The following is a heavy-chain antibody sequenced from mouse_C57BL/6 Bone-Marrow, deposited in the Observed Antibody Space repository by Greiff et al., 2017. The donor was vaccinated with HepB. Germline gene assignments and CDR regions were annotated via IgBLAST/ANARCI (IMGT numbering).Heavy chain of an antibody. V-gene: IGHV1-55*01. J-gene: IGHJ3*01. CDR1: GYTFTSYW. Sequence: QVQLQQPGAELVKPGASVKMSCKASGYTFTSYWITWVKQRPGQGLEWIGDIYPGSGSTNYNEKFKGKATLTADKSSSTAYMELRSLTSEDSAVYFCARGGWPPAYWGQGTLVTVSA. CDR2: IYPGSGST. CDR3: ARGGWPPAY. D-gene: IGHD1-1*02.